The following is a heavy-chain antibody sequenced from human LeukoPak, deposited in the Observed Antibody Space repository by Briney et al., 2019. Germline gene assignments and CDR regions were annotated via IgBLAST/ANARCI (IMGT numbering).Heavy chain of an antibody. CDR2: IYYSGSN. Sequence: SETLSLTCTVSGGSISSYYWSWIRQPPGKGLEWIGYIYYSGSNNYNPSLKSLVTISVDTSKNQSSLKLSSVTAADTAVYYGAREIAEWGSMDYWGQGTLVTVSS. CDR3: AREIAEWGSMDY. V-gene: IGHV4-59*01. CDR1: GGSISSYY. J-gene: IGHJ4*02. D-gene: IGHD7-27*01.